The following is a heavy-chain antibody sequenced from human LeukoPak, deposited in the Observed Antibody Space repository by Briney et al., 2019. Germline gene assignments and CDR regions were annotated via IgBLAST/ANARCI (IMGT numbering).Heavy chain of an antibody. CDR3: ARAGERYSSSWYPGTSTLLAKGYFDY. Sequence: SETLSLTCTVSGGSISSGSYYWSWIRQPAGKGLEWIGRIYTSGSTNYNPSLKSRVTISVDTSKNQFSLKLSSVTAADTAVYYCARAGERYSSSWYPGTSTLLAKGYFDYWGQGTLVTVSS. V-gene: IGHV4-61*02. CDR1: GGSISSGSYY. CDR2: IYTSGST. D-gene: IGHD6-13*01. J-gene: IGHJ4*02.